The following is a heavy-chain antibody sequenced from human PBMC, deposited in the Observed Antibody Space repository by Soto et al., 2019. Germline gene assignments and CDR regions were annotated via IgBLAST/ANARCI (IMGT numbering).Heavy chain of an antibody. V-gene: IGHV3-7*01. D-gene: IGHD1-20*01. CDR2: IKQDGSEK. Sequence: EVQLVESGGGLVQPGGSLRLSCAASGFTFSSYWMSWVRQAPGKGLEWVANIKQDGSEKYYVDSVKGRFTISRDKAKNSRYLQMNSLRAQDTAVYYCARHDPYNWPPYSLYLLLNWGQETLVTVSS. CDR1: GFTFSSYW. J-gene: IGHJ4*02. CDR3: ARHDPYNWPPYSLYLLLN.